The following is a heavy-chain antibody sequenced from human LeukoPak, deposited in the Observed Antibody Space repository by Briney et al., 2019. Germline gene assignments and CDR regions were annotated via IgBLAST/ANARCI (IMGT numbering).Heavy chain of an antibody. J-gene: IGHJ6*02. CDR1: GFTFSSYG. D-gene: IGHD2-15*01. CDR3: ARDGDITPTDV. CDR2: IWYDGSNK. Sequence: GRSLRLSCAASGFTFSSYGMRWVRQAPGKGLEWVAVIWYDGSNKYYADSVKGRFTISRDNSKNTLYLQMNSLRAEDTAVYYCARDGDITPTDVWGQGTTVTVSS. V-gene: IGHV3-33*01.